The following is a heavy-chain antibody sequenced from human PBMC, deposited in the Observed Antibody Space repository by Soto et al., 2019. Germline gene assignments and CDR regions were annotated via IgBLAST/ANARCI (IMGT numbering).Heavy chain of an antibody. CDR1: GYTFTGYY. CDR2: INPNSGDT. J-gene: IGHJ6*02. CDR3: ARISSNGMDV. Sequence: ASVKVSCKASGYTFTGYYMHWVRQAPGQGLEWMGWINPNSGDTDYAQNFQGRVTMTRDTSISIAYMELSRLRSDDTAVYYCARISSNGMDVWGQGTTVTVSS. V-gene: IGHV1-2*02.